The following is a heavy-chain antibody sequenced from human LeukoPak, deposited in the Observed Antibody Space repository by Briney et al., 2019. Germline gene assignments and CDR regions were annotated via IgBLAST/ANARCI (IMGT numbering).Heavy chain of an antibody. CDR1: GFTFTDYE. D-gene: IGHD3-16*02. CDR2: ISRSGAST. CDR3: ARVGSLMDF. V-gene: IGHV3-11*01. J-gene: IGHJ4*02. Sequence: PGGSLRLSCVGSGFTFTDYEFAWVRQGPGKGLEWVSSISRSGASTFYAESMKGRFTISRDSGKNSVDLQMFSLRAEDTAVYYCARVGSLMDFWGQGPLVTVSS.